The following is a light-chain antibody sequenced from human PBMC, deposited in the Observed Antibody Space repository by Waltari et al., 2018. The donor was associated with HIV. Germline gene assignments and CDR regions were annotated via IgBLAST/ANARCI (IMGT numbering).Light chain of an antibody. CDR3: QQRTNWPPSLT. J-gene: IGKJ4*01. CDR2: DAS. V-gene: IGKV3-11*01. CDR1: QSVSNY. Sequence: DIVLTQSPATLPLSPGERATLSCRASQSVSNYLAWYQQKPGQVPRLLIYDASNRASGIPPRFSGSGSGTDFTLTISSLEPEDFAVYYCQQRTNWPPSLTFGGGTTVEIK.